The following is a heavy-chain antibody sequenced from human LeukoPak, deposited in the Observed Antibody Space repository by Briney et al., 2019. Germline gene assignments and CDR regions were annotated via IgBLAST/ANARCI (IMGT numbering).Heavy chain of an antibody. CDR3: ARDGVLWFGELSHYYMDV. CDR2: INPSGGST. Sequence: ASVKVSCKASGYTFTSYYMHWVRQAPGQGLEWMGRINPSGGSTSYAQKFQGRVTMTRDTSTSTVYMELSRLRSEDTAVYYCARDGVLWFGELSHYYMDVWGKGTTVTVSS. J-gene: IGHJ6*03. V-gene: IGHV1-46*01. CDR1: GYTFTSYY. D-gene: IGHD3-10*01.